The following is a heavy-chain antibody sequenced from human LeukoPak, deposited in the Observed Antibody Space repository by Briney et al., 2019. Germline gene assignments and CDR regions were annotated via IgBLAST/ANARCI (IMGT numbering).Heavy chain of an antibody. D-gene: IGHD6-13*01. J-gene: IGHJ4*02. Sequence: SETLSLTCTVSGGSISSGSYYWSWIRQPAGKGLEWIGRIYTSGSTNYNPSLKSRVTISVDTSKNQFSLKLSSVTAADTAVYYCARVAAAGKDYWGQGTLVTVSS. CDR1: GGSISSGSYY. V-gene: IGHV4-61*02. CDR2: IYTSGST. CDR3: ARVAAAGKDY.